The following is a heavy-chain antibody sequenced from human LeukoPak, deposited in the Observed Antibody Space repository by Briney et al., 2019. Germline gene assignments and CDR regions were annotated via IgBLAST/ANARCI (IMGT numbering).Heavy chain of an antibody. D-gene: IGHD3-3*01. V-gene: IGHV3-53*01. CDR1: GFTFSTYA. Sequence: GGSLRLSCAASGFTFSTYAMTWVRQAPGKGLEWVSVIYSGGSTYYADSVKGRFTISRDNSKNTLYLQMNSLRAEDTAVYYCATDPRTTVFGTFRYYYMDVWGEGTTVAVSS. CDR3: ATDPRTTVFGTFRYYYMDV. J-gene: IGHJ6*03. CDR2: IYSGGST.